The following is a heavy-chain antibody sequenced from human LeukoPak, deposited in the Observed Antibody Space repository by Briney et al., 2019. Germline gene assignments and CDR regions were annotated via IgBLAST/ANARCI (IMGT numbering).Heavy chain of an antibody. CDR1: GGTFSSYA. CDR3: ARDTDYGDYGGAFDI. CDR2: INPSGGST. J-gene: IGHJ3*02. D-gene: IGHD4-17*01. V-gene: IGHV1-46*01. Sequence: GASVKVSCKASGGTFSSYAISWVRQAPGQGLEWMGIINPSGGSTSYAQKFQGRVTMTRDTSTSTVYMELSSLRSEDTAVYYCARDTDYGDYGGAFDIWGQGTMVTVSS.